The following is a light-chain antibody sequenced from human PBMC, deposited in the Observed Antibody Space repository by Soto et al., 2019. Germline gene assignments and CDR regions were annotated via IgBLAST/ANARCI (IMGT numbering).Light chain of an antibody. CDR2: SDN. V-gene: IGLV1-44*01. CDR3: AAWDESPNVPV. J-gene: IGLJ3*02. Sequence: QSVLTQPPSASGTPGQRVTISCSGSNSNIGRNTVNRYQQFPGAAPNLLIHSDNQRPSGVPDRVSGSRSGTSASLAISGHQSEDEADYYCAAWDESPNVPVFGGGTQLTVL. CDR1: NSNIGRNT.